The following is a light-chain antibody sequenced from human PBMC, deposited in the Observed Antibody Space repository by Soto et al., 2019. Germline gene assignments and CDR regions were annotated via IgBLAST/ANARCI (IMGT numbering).Light chain of an antibody. J-gene: IGLJ1*01. Sequence: QSVLTQPASVSGSPGQSITIACTGTSSDVGGYNYVSWYQQYPGKAPRLVTSDLSNRPSGVSNRFSGSKSGNSASLTISGLQAEDESYYYRRPYTSSSTYVIGTGNKATV. CDR3: RPYTSSSTYV. CDR1: SSDVGGYNY. V-gene: IGLV2-14*01. CDR2: DLS.